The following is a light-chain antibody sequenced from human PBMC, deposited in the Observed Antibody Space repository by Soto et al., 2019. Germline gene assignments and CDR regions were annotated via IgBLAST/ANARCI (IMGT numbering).Light chain of an antibody. J-gene: IGLJ2*01. CDR3: SSYATSGTNVI. CDR2: EVA. Sequence: QSALTQPASVSGSPGQSITISCTGTNSDVGAYPYVSWYQQHPGNAPKLLIYEVADRPSGVSDRFSGSKSGNTASLTISALQVEDEAVYYCSSYATSGTNVIFGGGTKVTVL. CDR1: NSDVGAYPY. V-gene: IGLV2-14*03.